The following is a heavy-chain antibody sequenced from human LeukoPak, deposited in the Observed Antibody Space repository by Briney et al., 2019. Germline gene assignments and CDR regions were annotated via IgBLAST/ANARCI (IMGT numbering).Heavy chain of an antibody. CDR2: INPSGGST. Sequence: PVASVKVSCKASGYNFTSYYMHWVRQAPGQGLEWMGIINPSGGSTSYAQKFQDRVTMTRDMSTSTVYMELSSLRSEDTAVYYCARDIYDYVWGSYRPSYGFQHWGQGTLVTVSS. CDR3: ARDIYDYVWGSYRPSYGFQH. J-gene: IGHJ1*01. V-gene: IGHV1-46*01. D-gene: IGHD3-16*02. CDR1: GYNFTSYY.